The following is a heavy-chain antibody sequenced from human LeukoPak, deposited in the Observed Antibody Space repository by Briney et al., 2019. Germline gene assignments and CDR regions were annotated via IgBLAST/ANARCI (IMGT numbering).Heavy chain of an antibody. CDR3: AKGGHADYGDYSHLWYFDL. Sequence: GGSLRLSCAASGFTFTGYAMSWVRQAPGKGLEWVSVISDSGGSSYYADSVKGRFTISRDNSKNTLYLQMNSLRAEDTAVYYGAKGGHADYGDYSHLWYFDLWGRGTLVTVSS. D-gene: IGHD4-17*01. J-gene: IGHJ2*01. V-gene: IGHV3-23*01. CDR2: ISDSGGSS. CDR1: GFTFTGYA.